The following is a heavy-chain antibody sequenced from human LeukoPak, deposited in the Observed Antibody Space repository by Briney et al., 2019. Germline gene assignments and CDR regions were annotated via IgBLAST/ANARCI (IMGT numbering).Heavy chain of an antibody. CDR3: AAYDFWSGYSAGIDF. Sequence: GGSLRLSCAASGFTVSSNYMSWVRQAPGKGLEWVSVIYSGGTTYYADSVKGRFTISRDNSKNTLYLQMNSLRAEDTAVYYCAAYDFWSGYSAGIDFWGQGTLVTVSS. CDR1: GFTVSSNY. CDR2: IYSGGTT. V-gene: IGHV3-53*01. J-gene: IGHJ4*02. D-gene: IGHD3-3*01.